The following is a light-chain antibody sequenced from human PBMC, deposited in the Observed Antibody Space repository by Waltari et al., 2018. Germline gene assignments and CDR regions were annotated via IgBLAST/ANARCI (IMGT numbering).Light chain of an antibody. V-gene: IGKV6-21*01. CDR2: YAS. Sequence: EVVLTQSPDFQSVTLKEKVTITCRASQSIGSSVHWYQQKPDQSPKLLITYASQSFSGAPSRFSGSGSGTDFTLTLNGLEAEDAATYYCHHSRTFPITFGQGTRLEIK. CDR3: HHSRTFPIT. J-gene: IGKJ5*01. CDR1: QSIGSS.